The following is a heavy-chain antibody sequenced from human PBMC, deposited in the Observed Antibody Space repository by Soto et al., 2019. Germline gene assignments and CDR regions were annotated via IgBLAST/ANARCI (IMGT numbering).Heavy chain of an antibody. J-gene: IGHJ4*02. CDR2: ISAYNGNT. CDR3: ARALPPTDY. CDR1: GYTFTSYG. Sequence: QVQLVQSGAEVKKPGASVKVSCRASGYTFTSYGISWVRQAPGQGLEWMGWISAYNGNTNYAQKLQGRVTMNTDTSTSTAYMDMRSLRFDDTAVYYCARALPPTDYWGQGTLVTVSS. V-gene: IGHV1-18*01.